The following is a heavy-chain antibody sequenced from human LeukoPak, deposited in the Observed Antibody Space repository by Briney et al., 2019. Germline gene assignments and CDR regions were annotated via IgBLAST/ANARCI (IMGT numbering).Heavy chain of an antibody. D-gene: IGHD6-6*01. V-gene: IGHV1-18*01. CDR3: ARDLIAVRPNWFDP. CDR1: GYTFTSYG. J-gene: IGHJ5*02. CDR2: ISAYNGNT. Sequence: GASVKVSCKASGYTFTSYGISWVRQAPGQGLEWMGWISAYNGNTNYAQKLQGRVTMTTDTSTSTAYLELRSLRSDDTAVYYCARDLIAVRPNWFDPWGQGTLVTVSS.